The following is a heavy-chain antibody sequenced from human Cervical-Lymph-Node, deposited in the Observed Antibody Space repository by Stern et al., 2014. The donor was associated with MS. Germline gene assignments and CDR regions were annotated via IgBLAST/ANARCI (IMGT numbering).Heavy chain of an antibody. D-gene: IGHD3-16*01. V-gene: IGHV1-69*01. CDR3: AREGLRDGSLYYYYGMDI. J-gene: IGHJ6*02. CDR1: GGTFSSHA. CDR2: IIPIFLTV. Sequence: QLVQSGAEVKKPGSSVKVSCKASGGTFSSHAISWVRQAPGQGLEWMGGIIPIFLTVNYAQKFQGRVTITADESTNTAYVELSSLRSEDTAVYYCAREGLRDGSLYYYYGMDIWGQGTTVTVSS.